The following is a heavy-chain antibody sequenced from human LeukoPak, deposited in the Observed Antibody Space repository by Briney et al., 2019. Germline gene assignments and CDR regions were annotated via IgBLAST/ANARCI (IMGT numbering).Heavy chain of an antibody. D-gene: IGHD3-22*01. CDR2: IYWDDDK. Sequence: ESGPTLVKPTQTLTLTCTFSGFSLSTSGVGVGWIRQPPGKALEWLALIYWDDDKRYSPSLKSRLTITKDTSKNQVVLTMTNMDPVDTATYYCEHSLMYYYDSSGYSPYFDYWGQGTLVTVSS. J-gene: IGHJ4*02. CDR1: GFSLSTSGVG. CDR3: EHSLMYYYDSSGYSPYFDY. V-gene: IGHV2-5*02.